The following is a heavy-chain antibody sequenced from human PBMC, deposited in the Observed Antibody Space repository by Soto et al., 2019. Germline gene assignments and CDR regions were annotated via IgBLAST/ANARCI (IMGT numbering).Heavy chain of an antibody. D-gene: IGHD1-26*01. CDR1: GYTFIGYY. V-gene: IGHV1-2*06. J-gene: IGHJ5*02. CDR3: GRDGVGATPLGWFDP. Sequence: QVQLVQSGAEVKKPGASVKVSCKASGYTFIGYYIHWVRQAPGQGLEWMGRINPRSGDTPYAQKFQGRLTMPRDTSTSTAYMELSSLRSDDTAVYYCGRDGVGATPLGWFDPWGQGSLVTVSS. CDR2: INPRSGDT.